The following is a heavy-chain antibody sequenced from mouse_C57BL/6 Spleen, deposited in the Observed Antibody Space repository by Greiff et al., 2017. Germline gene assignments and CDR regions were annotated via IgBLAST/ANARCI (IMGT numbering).Heavy chain of an antibody. D-gene: IGHD4-1*01. V-gene: IGHV1-26*01. CDR1: GYTFTDYY. CDR2: INPNNGGT. Sequence: VQLQQSGPELVKPGASVKISCKASGYTFTDYYMNWVKQSHGKSLEWIGDINPNNGGTSYNQKFKGKATLTVDKSSSTAYMELRSLTSEDSAVYYCARSKLGLFACWGQGTLVTVSA. J-gene: IGHJ3*01. CDR3: ARSKLGLFAC.